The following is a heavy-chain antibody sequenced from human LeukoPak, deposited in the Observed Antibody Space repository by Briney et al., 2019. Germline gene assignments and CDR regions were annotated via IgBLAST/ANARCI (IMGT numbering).Heavy chain of an antibody. J-gene: IGHJ4*02. CDR3: AKDPSTLTIRDDY. D-gene: IGHD5-24*01. CDR2: IHPSGTNT. V-gene: IGHV3-23*01. CDR1: GFTFGSYG. Sequence: GGTLRLACAASGFTFGSYGMSWVRQAPGKGLEWVSTIHPSGTNTHYADSVKGRFTISRDNSKNKLFLLMSTLRADDTAIYYCAKDPSTLTIRDDYWGQGTLVTVSS.